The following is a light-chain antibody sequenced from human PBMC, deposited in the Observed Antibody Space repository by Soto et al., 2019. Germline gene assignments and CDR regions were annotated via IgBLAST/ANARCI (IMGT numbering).Light chain of an antibody. Sequence: DMKVNQSPSTLSASEGDRVTMTCRASQSISSWLAWYQQKPWKAPKLLIYKASSLESGVPSRFSGSGSGTDFTLTICSLQPEDFASYYCQQLDLYPFPFGGRTNVDIK. CDR1: QSISSW. CDR2: KAS. V-gene: IGKV1-5*03. J-gene: IGKJ4*01. CDR3: QQLDLYPFP.